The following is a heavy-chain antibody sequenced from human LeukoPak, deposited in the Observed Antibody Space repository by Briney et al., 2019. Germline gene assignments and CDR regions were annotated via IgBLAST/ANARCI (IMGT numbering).Heavy chain of an antibody. CDR3: AREEYYGVIRVFDY. D-gene: IGHD4-17*01. Sequence: PGGSLRPSCAASGFTFSSYSMNWVRQAPGKGLEWVSSISSSSSYIYYADSVKGRFTISRDNAKNSLYLQMNSLRAEDTAVYYCAREEYYGVIRVFDYWGQGTLVTVSS. CDR2: ISSSSSYI. CDR1: GFTFSSYS. J-gene: IGHJ4*02. V-gene: IGHV3-21*01.